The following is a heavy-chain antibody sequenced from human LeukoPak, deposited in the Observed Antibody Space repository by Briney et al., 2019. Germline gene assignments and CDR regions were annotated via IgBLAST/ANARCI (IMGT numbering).Heavy chain of an antibody. CDR1: GFTFSNHA. J-gene: IGHJ4*02. D-gene: IGHD2-15*01. Sequence: GGSLRLSCTASGFTFSNHAMTWVRQAPGKGLEWVSSMSSGGTYIYYADSVRGRITISRDNAKNSLYLVMNSLRAEDTATYYCARDRPTGASRVFVVQWGQGTLVTVSS. CDR2: MSSGGTYI. CDR3: ARDRPTGASRVFVVQ. V-gene: IGHV3-21*01.